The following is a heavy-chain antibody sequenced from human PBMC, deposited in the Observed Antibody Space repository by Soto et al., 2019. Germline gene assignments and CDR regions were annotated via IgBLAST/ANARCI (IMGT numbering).Heavy chain of an antibody. Sequence: PGKSLKISCKGSGYSFTSYWIGWVRQMPGKGLEWMGIIYPGDSDTRYSPSCQGQVTISADKSISTAYLQWSSLKASDTAMYYCAGGGVRGVITRTRDYYGMDVWGQGTTVTVSS. CDR2: IYPGDSDT. CDR3: AGGGVRGVITRTRDYYGMDV. J-gene: IGHJ6*02. CDR1: GYSFTSYW. D-gene: IGHD3-10*01. V-gene: IGHV5-51*03.